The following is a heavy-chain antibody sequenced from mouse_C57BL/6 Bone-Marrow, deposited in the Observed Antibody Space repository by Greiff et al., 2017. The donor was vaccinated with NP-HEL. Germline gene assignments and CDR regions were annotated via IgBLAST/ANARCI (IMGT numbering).Heavy chain of an antibody. V-gene: IGHV1-76*01. D-gene: IGHD1-1*01. CDR2: IYPGSGNT. Sequence: QVQLQQSGAELVMPGASVKLSCKASGYTFTDYYINWVKQRPGQGLEWIARIYPGSGNTYYNEKFKGKATLTAEKSSSTAYMQLSSLTSEDSAVYFCARSGYYYGSVYWGQGTTLTVSS. CDR1: GYTFTDYY. CDR3: ARSGYYYGSVY. J-gene: IGHJ2*01.